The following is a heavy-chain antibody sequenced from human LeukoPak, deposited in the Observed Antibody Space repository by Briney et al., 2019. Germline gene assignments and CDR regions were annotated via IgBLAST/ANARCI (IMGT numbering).Heavy chain of an antibody. CDR2: INPDGRDA. Sequence: GGSLRLSCVVSGFTFNRCWMNWVRQAPGKGLEWVAHINPDGRDAYYVDSVKGRFTISRDNAQNSMYLQMNSLRVEDTAVYYCTSWGDTTAEYFQRWGQGTLVTVSS. CDR3: TSWGDTTAEYFQR. D-gene: IGHD2-21*02. V-gene: IGHV3-7*01. J-gene: IGHJ1*01. CDR1: GFTFNRCW.